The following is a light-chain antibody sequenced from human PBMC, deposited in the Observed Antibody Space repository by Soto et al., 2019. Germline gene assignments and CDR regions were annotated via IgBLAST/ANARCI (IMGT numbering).Light chain of an antibody. J-gene: IGLJ1*01. Sequence: QSALTQPASVSGSPGQSITISCTGTSSDVGAYTFVSWYQQHPDKVPKLMIFDVSRRPSGVSDRFSGSKSGNTASLTISGLQDEDEADYYCSSYTSSSTHVFGSGTKLTVL. V-gene: IGLV2-14*03. CDR3: SSYTSSSTHV. CDR2: DVS. CDR1: SSDVGAYTF.